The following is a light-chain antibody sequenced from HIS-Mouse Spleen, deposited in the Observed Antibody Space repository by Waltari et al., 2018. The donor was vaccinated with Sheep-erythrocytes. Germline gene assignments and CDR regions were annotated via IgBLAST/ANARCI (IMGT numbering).Light chain of an antibody. CDR2: DVS. CDR1: SSDVGGYNY. J-gene: IGLJ3*02. Sequence: QSALTQPRSVSGSPGQSVTISCPGTSSDVGGYNYVYWYQQHPGKAPKLMIYDVSKRPSGVPDRFSGSKSGNTASLTISGLQAEDEADYYCCSYAGSYTFWVFGGGTKLTVL. V-gene: IGLV2-11*01. CDR3: CSYAGSYTFWV.